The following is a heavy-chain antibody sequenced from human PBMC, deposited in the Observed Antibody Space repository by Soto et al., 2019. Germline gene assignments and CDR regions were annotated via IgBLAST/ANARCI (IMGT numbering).Heavy chain of an antibody. CDR3: ARDPLGYSSSHFFDS. V-gene: IGHV4-61*01. CDR2: IYYSGST. Sequence: VRGGRHNMNKNRQSPGKGLEWIGFIYYSGSTNYNPSLKSRVTISVDTSKNQFSLKVSSVTAADTAVYFCARDPLGYSSSHFFDSWGQGTLVTVSS. J-gene: IGHJ4*02. D-gene: IGHD6-6*01. CDR1: VRGGRHN.